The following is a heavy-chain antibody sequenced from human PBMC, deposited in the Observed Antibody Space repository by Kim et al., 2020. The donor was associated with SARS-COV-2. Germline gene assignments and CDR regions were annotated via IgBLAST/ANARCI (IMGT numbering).Heavy chain of an antibody. J-gene: IGHJ5*02. Sequence: SETLSLTCTVSGGSISSYYWSWIRQPPGKGLEWIGYIYYSGSTNYNPSLKSRVTISVDTSKNQFSLKLSSVTAADTAVYYCARQMYSSSSEGSWFVPWGQGTLVTVSS. V-gene: IGHV4-59*08. CDR1: GGSISSYY. CDR2: IYYSGST. CDR3: ARQMYSSSSEGSWFVP. D-gene: IGHD6-6*01.